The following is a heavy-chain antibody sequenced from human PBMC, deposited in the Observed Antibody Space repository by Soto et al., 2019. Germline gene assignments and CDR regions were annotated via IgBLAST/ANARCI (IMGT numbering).Heavy chain of an antibody. D-gene: IGHD2-15*01. CDR3: AKDLGRYCSGGSCPHYYYGMDV. V-gene: IGHV3-30*18. CDR2: ISYDGSNK. Sequence: PGGSLRLSCAASGFTFSSYGMHWVRQAPGKGLEWVAVISYDGSNKYYADSVKGRFTISRDNSKNTLYLQMNSLRAEDTAVYYCAKDLGRYCSGGSCPHYYYGMDVWGQGTTVTVSS. J-gene: IGHJ6*02. CDR1: GFTFSSYG.